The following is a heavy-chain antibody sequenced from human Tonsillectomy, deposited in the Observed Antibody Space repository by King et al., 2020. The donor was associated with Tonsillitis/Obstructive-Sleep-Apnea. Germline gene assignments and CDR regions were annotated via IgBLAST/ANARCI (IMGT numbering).Heavy chain of an antibody. CDR2: IWYDGSNE. J-gene: IGHJ4*02. V-gene: IGHV3-33*01. D-gene: IGHD5-12*01. CDR3: ARGQGAYDSLFFDN. CDR1: GFTLSTYD. Sequence: VQLVESGGGVVQPGRSLRLSCAASGFTLSTYDMHWVRQAPGKGLEWVAIIWYDGSNEYYADSVKGRFTISRDNSKNTLYLQMNSLRAEDTAVYYCARGQGAYDSLFFDNRGQGTLVTVSS.